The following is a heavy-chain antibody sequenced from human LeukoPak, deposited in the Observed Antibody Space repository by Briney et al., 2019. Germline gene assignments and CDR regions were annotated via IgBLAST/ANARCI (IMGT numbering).Heavy chain of an antibody. CDR1: GFTFSSYG. Sequence: GGSLRLSCAASGFTFSSYGMHWVRQAPGKGLEWVAFIRYDGSNKYYADSVKGRFTISRDNSKNTLYLQMNSLRAEDTAVYYCAEKYYDILTGSSWGQGTLVTVSS. CDR2: IRYDGSNK. J-gene: IGHJ5*02. D-gene: IGHD3-9*01. CDR3: AEKYYDILTGSS. V-gene: IGHV3-30*02.